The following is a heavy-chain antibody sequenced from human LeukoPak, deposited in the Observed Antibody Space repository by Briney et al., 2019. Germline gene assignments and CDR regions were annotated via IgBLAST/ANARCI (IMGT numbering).Heavy chain of an antibody. Sequence: SETLSLTCAVYGGSFSGYYWSWIRQPPGKGLEWIGEINHSGSTNYNPSLKSRVTISVDTSKNQFSLKLSSVTAADTAVYCCARGWAYGPYFDYWGQGTLVTVSS. CDR1: GGSFSGYY. CDR3: ARGWAYGPYFDY. D-gene: IGHD3-10*01. V-gene: IGHV4-34*01. J-gene: IGHJ4*02. CDR2: INHSGST.